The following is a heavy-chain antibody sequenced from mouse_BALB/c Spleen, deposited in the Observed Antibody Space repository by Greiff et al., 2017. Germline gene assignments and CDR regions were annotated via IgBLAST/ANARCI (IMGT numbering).Heavy chain of an antibody. Sequence: VQLQESGPDLVAPSQSLSITCTVSGFSLTSYGVHWVRQPPGKGLEWLVVIWSDGSTTYNSALKSRLSISKDNSKSQVFLKMNSLQTDDTAMYYCARSRVWSYAMDYWGQGTSVTVSS. J-gene: IGHJ4*01. CDR2: IWSDGST. CDR3: ARSRVWSYAMDY. D-gene: IGHD2-10*02. CDR1: GFSLTSYG. V-gene: IGHV2-6-2*01.